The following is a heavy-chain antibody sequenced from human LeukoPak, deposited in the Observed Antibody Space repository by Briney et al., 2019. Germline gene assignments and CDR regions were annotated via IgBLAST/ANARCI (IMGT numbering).Heavy chain of an antibody. CDR1: GGTFSSYA. D-gene: IGHD3-3*01. Sequence: SVKVSCKASGGTFSSYAISWVRQAHGQGLEWMGGIIPIFGTAKYAQKFQGRVTITADESTSTAYMELSSLRSEDTAVYYCARDLSHYDFWSGYWGHYYYYYMDVWGKGTSVTVSS. CDR3: ARDLSHYDFWSGYWGHYYYYYMDV. V-gene: IGHV1-69*13. J-gene: IGHJ6*03. CDR2: IIPIFGTA.